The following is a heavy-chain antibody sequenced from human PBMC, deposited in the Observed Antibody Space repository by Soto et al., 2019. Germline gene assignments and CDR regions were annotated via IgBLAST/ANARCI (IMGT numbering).Heavy chain of an antibody. J-gene: IGHJ5*02. D-gene: IGHD6-13*01. V-gene: IGHV4-61*01. Sequence: SETLSLTCDVSGESISSGYYWAWIRQPPGKGLEWIGYIYYSGSTNYNPSLKSRVTISVDTSKNQFSLKLSSVTAADTAVYYCARSPRIAAAGTGWFDPWGQGTLVTVSS. CDR2: IYYSGST. CDR3: ARSPRIAAAGTGWFDP. CDR1: GESISSGYY.